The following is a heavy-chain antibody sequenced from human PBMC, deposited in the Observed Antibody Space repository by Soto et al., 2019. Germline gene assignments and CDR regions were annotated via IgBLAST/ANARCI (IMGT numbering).Heavy chain of an antibody. Sequence: QITLKESGPTLVKPTQTLTLTCTFSGFSLSTSGVGVGWIRQPPGKALEWLALIYWDDDKRYSPSLKSRLTITKDTSKNQVVLTMTNMDPVDTATYYCAHSTTMVRGDYDAFDIWGQGTMVTVSS. CDR2: IYWDDDK. J-gene: IGHJ3*02. CDR1: GFSLSTSGVG. D-gene: IGHD3-10*01. CDR3: AHSTTMVRGDYDAFDI. V-gene: IGHV2-5*02.